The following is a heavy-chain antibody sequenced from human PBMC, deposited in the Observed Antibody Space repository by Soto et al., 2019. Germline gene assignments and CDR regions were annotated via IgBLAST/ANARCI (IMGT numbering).Heavy chain of an antibody. CDR2: SIPRFDSP. Sequence: VQLVQSGAEVKKPGSSVKVSCKASGGTFNNFAINWVRLAPGQGLEWMGGSIPRFDSPNYAQKFKDRVTTTADKSTTAAYMELSSLTSDDTAIYYCARGTYCRGIGCYGGYYSYYDMDVWGQGTTVSVSS. V-gene: IGHV1-69*06. D-gene: IGHD2-15*01. CDR1: GGTFNNFA. J-gene: IGHJ6*02. CDR3: ARGTYCRGIGCYGGYYSYYDMDV.